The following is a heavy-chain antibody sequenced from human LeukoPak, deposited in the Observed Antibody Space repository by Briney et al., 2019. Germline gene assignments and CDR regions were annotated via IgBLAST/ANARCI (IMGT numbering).Heavy chain of an antibody. J-gene: IGHJ4*02. Sequence: QPGRSLRLSCAASGFTFSSYGMHWVRQAPGKGLEWVSYISSSGSTIYYADSVKGRFTISRDNAKNSLYLQMNSLRAEDTAVYYCARDPQRSRAVGDDYWGQGTLVTVSS. V-gene: IGHV3-48*04. CDR1: GFTFSSYG. D-gene: IGHD3-10*01. CDR2: ISSSGSTI. CDR3: ARDPQRSRAVGDDY.